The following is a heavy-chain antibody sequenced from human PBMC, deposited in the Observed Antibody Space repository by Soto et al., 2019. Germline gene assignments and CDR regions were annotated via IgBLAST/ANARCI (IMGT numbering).Heavy chain of an antibody. V-gene: IGHV3-23*01. D-gene: IGHD3-22*01. J-gene: IGHJ1*01. CDR1: GFTFNIYA. Sequence: EVQLLESGGGLVQPGGSLRLSCAASGFTFNIYAMSWVRQAPGKGLEWVSAISGSGGGTYYADSVEGRFTISRDNSNNTRYLQMSSLRAEDTAVYYCAKCGDDSSGRFLRYFQHWGQGTMVTVSS. CDR3: AKCGDDSSGRFLRYFQH. CDR2: ISGSGGGT.